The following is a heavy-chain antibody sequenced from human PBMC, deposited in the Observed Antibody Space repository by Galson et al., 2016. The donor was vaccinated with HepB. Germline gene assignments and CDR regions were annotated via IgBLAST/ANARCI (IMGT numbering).Heavy chain of an antibody. D-gene: IGHD1-14*01. J-gene: IGHJ4*02. CDR2: ISDNGHAT. CDR3: AKCPPGTRGSLDS. V-gene: IGHV3-23*01. CDR1: GFTFNSYA. Sequence: SLRLSCAGSGFTFNSYAMNWVRQAPGKGLEWISLISDNGHATYYADPVRGRFSIARDNSKNTLCLPMNSLRADATAVYYCAKCPPGTRGSLDSWGQGTLVTVSS.